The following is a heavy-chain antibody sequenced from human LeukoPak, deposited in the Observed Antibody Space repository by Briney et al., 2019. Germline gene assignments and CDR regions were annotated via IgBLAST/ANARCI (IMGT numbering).Heavy chain of an antibody. CDR2: IYYSGST. Sequence: SETLSLTCTVSGGSISSSSYYWGWIRQPPGKGLEWIGSIYYSGSTYYNPSLKSRVTISVDTSKNQFSLKLSSVTAADTAVYYCARRRTLRGWFGGLLNDYWGQGTLVTVSS. J-gene: IGHJ4*02. CDR1: GGSISSSSYY. V-gene: IGHV4-39*01. CDR3: ARRRTLRGWFGGLLNDY. D-gene: IGHD3-10*01.